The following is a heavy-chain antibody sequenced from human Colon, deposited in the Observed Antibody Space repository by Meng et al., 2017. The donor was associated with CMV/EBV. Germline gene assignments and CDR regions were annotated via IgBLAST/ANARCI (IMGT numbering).Heavy chain of an antibody. CDR1: GGSFSGYY. D-gene: IGHD4/OR15-4a*01. CDR3: ARGSKLGAKRGLNY. V-gene: IGHV4-34*01. CDR2: INHSGST. J-gene: IGHJ4*02. Sequence: SETLSLTCDVYGGSFSGYYWTWIRQSPGRGLEWIGEINHSGSTNYNPSLKSRVTISLDTSKTQFSLNLRSVTAADTAVYFCARGSKLGAKRGLNYWGQGTLVTVSS.